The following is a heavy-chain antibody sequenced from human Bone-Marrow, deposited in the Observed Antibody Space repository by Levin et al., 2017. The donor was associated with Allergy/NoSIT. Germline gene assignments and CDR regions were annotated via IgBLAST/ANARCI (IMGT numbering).Heavy chain of an antibody. CDR2: VSWDGSST. CDR3: AKAMEASSLFDS. Sequence: GGSLRLSCVASGFTFDDYAMHWFRQAPGKGLEWVSLVSWDGSSTYYADSVKGRFSISRDNSTNSLYLHMNSLRPEDTALYYCAKAMEASSLFDSWGQGTLVTVSS. J-gene: IGHJ4*02. D-gene: IGHD6-6*01. V-gene: IGHV3-43D*03. CDR1: GFTFDDYA.